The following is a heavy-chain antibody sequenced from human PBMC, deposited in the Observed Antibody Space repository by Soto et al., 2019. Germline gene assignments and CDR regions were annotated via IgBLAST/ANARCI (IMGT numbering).Heavy chain of an antibody. CDR1: GGSFSGYY. Sequence: PSETLSLTCAVYGGSFSGYYWSWIRQPPGKGLEWIGEINHSGSTNYNPSLKSRVTISVDTSKNQFSLKLSSVTAADTAVYYCARAYGDYGYYYYGMDVWGQGTTVTVSS. CDR3: ARAYGDYGYYYYGMDV. V-gene: IGHV4-34*01. D-gene: IGHD4-17*01. J-gene: IGHJ6*02. CDR2: INHSGST.